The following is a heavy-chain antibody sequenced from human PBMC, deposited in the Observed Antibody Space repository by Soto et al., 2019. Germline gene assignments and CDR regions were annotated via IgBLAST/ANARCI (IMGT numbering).Heavy chain of an antibody. CDR2: IKRKTDGGTT. V-gene: IGHV3-15*01. D-gene: IGHD2-2*01. J-gene: IGHJ6*02. CDR1: GFTFSNAW. CDR3: TTEGYCSSTSCLDHYYYGMDV. Sequence: PVGSLRLSCAASGFTFSNAWMSWVRQAPGKGLEWVGRIKRKTDGGTTDYAAPVKGRFTISRDESKNTQYLQMNSLKTEDTAVYYCTTEGYCSSTSCLDHYYYGMDVWGQGTTVTVSS.